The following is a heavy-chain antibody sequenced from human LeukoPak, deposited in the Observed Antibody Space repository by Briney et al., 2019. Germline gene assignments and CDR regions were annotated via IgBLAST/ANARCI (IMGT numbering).Heavy chain of an antibody. J-gene: IGHJ4*02. D-gene: IGHD4-17*01. CDR1: GFTFSSYG. CDR2: IWYDGSNK. CDR3: ARDRADYGDGIDY. Sequence: GGSLRLSCAASGFTFSSYGIHWVRQAPGKGLEWVAVIWYDGSNKYYADSVKGRVTISRDNSKNRLYLQMNSLRVEDTAVYYCARDRADYGDGIDYWGQGTLVTVSS. V-gene: IGHV3-33*01.